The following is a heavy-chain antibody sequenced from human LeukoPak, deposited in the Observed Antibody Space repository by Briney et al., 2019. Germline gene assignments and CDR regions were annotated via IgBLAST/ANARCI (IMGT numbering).Heavy chain of an antibody. D-gene: IGHD4-17*01. Sequence: PGGSLRLSCAVSGFTFSSYGMHWVRQAPGKGLEWVAVIWYDGSNKYYADSVKGRFTISRDNSKNTLYLQMNSLRAEDTAVYYCARELRGRSTVTTPGLVSYWYFDLWGRGTLVTVSS. CDR1: GFTFSSYG. J-gene: IGHJ2*01. V-gene: IGHV3-33*01. CDR2: IWYDGSNK. CDR3: ARELRGRSTVTTPGLVSYWYFDL.